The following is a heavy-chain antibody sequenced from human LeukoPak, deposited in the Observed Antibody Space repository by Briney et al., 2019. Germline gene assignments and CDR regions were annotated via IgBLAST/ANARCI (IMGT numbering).Heavy chain of an antibody. D-gene: IGHD6-13*01. CDR2: ISSSSSYI. J-gene: IGHJ6*02. Sequence: GGSLRLSCAASGFTFSSYSMNWVRQAPGKGLEWVSSISSSSSYIYYADSVKGRFTISRDNAKNSLYLQMNSLRAEDTAAYYCARDRSSSWSKIAYYYGMDVWGQGTTVTVSS. CDR1: GFTFSSYS. CDR3: ARDRSSSWSKIAYYYGMDV. V-gene: IGHV3-21*01.